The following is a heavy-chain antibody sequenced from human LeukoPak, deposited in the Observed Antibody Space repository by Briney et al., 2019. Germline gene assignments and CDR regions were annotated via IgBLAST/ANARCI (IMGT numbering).Heavy chain of an antibody. CDR1: GFTFRTYD. J-gene: IGHJ2*01. V-gene: IGHV3-13*01. CDR2: IGTAGDS. Sequence: GGSLRLSCAASGFTFRTYDMNWVRQAAGKGLEWVSGIGTAGDSYYLGSVKGRFTISRENAKTSLYLQMNSLRAGDTAVYYCARAQYYYDSSGYSSNWYFDLWGRGTLVTVSS. D-gene: IGHD3-22*01. CDR3: ARAQYYYDSSGYSSNWYFDL.